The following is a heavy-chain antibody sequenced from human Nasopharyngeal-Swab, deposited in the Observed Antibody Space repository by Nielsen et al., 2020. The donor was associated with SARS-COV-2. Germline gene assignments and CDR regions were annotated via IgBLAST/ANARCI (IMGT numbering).Heavy chain of an antibody. D-gene: IGHD5-18*01. J-gene: IGHJ4*02. V-gene: IGHV3-30*18. Sequence: GEFLKISCAASGFTFSSYGMHWVRQAPGKGLEWVAVISYDGSNKYYADSVKGRFTISRDNSKNTLYLQMNSLRAEDTAVYYCAKGPYGYSYGAYYFDYWGQGTLVTVSS. CDR1: GFTFSSYG. CDR2: ISYDGSNK. CDR3: AKGPYGYSYGAYYFDY.